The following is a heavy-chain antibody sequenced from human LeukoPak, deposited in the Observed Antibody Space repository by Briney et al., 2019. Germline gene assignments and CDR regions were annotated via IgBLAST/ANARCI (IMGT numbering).Heavy chain of an antibody. J-gene: IGHJ4*02. V-gene: IGHV3-23*01. CDR2: TSGGGIST. CDR3: AKDGSGTYGPLDD. CDR1: GFPFSYYA. D-gene: IGHD3-10*01. Sequence: GGSLRLYCAASGFPFSYYAMSWVRQAPGQGLEWVSATSGGGISTYYADSVKGRFTISRDNSKNTLYLQMNSLRAEDTALYYCAKDGSGTYGPLDDRGQGTLVTVSS.